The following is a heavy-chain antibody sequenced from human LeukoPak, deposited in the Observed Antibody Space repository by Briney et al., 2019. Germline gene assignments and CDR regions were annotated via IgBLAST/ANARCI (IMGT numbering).Heavy chain of an antibody. CDR3: AKAFNLPNWNRTPFDY. V-gene: IGHV3-23*01. CDR1: GFTFSSSA. CDR2: ISGSGTGT. D-gene: IGHD1-1*01. Sequence: GGSLRLSCAASGFTFSSSAMSWVRQAPGKGLEWVSAISGSGTGTIHADSVKGRFTISRDNSKSTLYLQMNSLRAEDTAVYYCAKAFNLPNWNRTPFDYWGQGTLVTVSS. J-gene: IGHJ4*02.